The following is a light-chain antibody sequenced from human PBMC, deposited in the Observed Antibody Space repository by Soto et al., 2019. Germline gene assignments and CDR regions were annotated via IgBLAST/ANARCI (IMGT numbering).Light chain of an antibody. CDR2: EVS. J-gene: IGLJ3*02. CDR1: GSDVGGYNY. Sequence: QSALTQPASVSGSPGQSITISCTGTGSDVGGYNYVSWYQQHPGKAPKLIIYEVSNRPSGVSNRFSGSKSGNTASLTISGLQAEDEADYYCSSYTSSSTTSVMFGGGTKVTVL. CDR3: SSYTSSSTTSVM. V-gene: IGLV2-14*01.